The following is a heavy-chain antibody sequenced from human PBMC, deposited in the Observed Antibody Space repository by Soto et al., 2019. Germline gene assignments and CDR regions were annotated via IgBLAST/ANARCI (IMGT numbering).Heavy chain of an antibody. CDR3: AKDLQSYGDYDYYCYGMDV. J-gene: IGHJ6*02. CDR2: ISYDGTNK. CDR1: GFTFSTYG. Sequence: QVQLVESGGGEVQPGRSLTISCAASGFTFSTYGMHWVRQTPGKGLEWVAVISYDGTNKYYTDSVKGRFTISRDNFKNKLTLQVNSLRADDTAVYFCAKDLQSYGDYDYYCYGMDVWGLGTRVTVSS. V-gene: IGHV3-30*18. D-gene: IGHD4-17*01.